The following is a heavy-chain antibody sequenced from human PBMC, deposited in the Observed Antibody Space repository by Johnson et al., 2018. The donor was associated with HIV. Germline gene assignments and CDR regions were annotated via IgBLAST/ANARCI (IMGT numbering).Heavy chain of an antibody. J-gene: IGHJ3*02. CDR3: SSHYYDSSGYYFDAFDI. CDR2: IWYDGSNK. V-gene: IGHV3-33*01. D-gene: IGHD3-22*01. CDR1: GFTFSSYG. Sequence: QVQLVESGGGVVQPGRSLRLSCAASGFTFSSYGMHWVRQAPGKGLEWVAVIWYDGSNKYYADSVKGRFTISRDNSKNTLYLQRNSLRAEDTAVYYCSSHYYDSSGYYFDAFDIWGQGTMVTVSS.